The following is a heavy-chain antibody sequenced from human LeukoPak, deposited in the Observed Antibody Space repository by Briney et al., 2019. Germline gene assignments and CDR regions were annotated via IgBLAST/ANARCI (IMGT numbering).Heavy chain of an antibody. CDR3: ARDQEPTYYDFWSGYYTQGNYYYGMDV. V-gene: IGHV4-59*12. J-gene: IGHJ6*02. Sequence: RLSETLSLTCTVSGGSISTYYWSWIRQPPGKGLEWIGYIYYSGSTNYNPSLKSRVTISVDTSKNQFSLKLTSVTAADTAVYYCARDQEPTYYDFWSGYYTQGNYYYGMDVWGQGTTVTVSS. CDR1: GGSISTYY. CDR2: IYYSGST. D-gene: IGHD3-3*01.